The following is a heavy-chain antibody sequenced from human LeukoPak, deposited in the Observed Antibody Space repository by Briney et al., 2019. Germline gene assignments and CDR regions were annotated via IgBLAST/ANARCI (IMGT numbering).Heavy chain of an antibody. D-gene: IGHD3-22*01. J-gene: IGHJ4*02. CDR1: GFTFDDYA. CDR2: ISWDGGST. V-gene: IGHV3-43D*03. CDR3: AKDQRAVVAVSFYFDY. Sequence: PGGSLRLSCAASGFTFDDYAMHWVRQAPGKGLEWVSLISWDGGSTYYADSVKGRFTISRDNSKNSLYLQMNSLRAEDTAVYYCAKDQRAVVAVSFYFDYWGQGTLVTVSS.